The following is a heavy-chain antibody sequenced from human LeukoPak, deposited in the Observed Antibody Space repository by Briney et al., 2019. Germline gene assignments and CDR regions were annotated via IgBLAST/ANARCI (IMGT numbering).Heavy chain of an antibody. CDR2: TNSGGTST. Sequence: GGSLRLSCATSGFPFSDFSMSWVRQAPGKGLEWISTTNSGGTSTYYAESVKGRFTISRDNSKNTLYLQMSSLRVEGTAVYYCAKQSYARSLGEGGPGTLVSVSS. J-gene: IGHJ4*02. CDR3: AKQSYARSLGE. D-gene: IGHD2-8*01. CDR1: GFPFSDFS. V-gene: IGHV3-23*01.